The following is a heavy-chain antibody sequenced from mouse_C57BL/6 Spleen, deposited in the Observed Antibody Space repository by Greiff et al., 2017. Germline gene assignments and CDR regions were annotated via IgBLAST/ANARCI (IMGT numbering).Heavy chain of an antibody. Sequence: EVQLQESGGDLVKPGGSLKLSCAASGFTFSSYGMSWVRQTPDKRLEWVATISSGGSYTYYPDSVKGRFTISRDNAKNTLYLQMSSLKSEDTAMYYCARHLTGFMDYWGQGTSVTVSS. CDR3: ARHLTGFMDY. J-gene: IGHJ4*01. V-gene: IGHV5-6*01. CDR1: GFTFSSYG. CDR2: ISSGGSYT. D-gene: IGHD4-1*01.